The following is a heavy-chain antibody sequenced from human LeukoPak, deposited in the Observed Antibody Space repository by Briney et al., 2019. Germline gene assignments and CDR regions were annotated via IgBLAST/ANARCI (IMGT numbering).Heavy chain of an antibody. J-gene: IGHJ4*02. V-gene: IGHV3-21*01. CDR1: GFAFSSYS. D-gene: IGHD4-23*01. CDR2: ISSSSSYI. CDR3: ARDEIYGGNSAIIDY. Sequence: GGSLRLSCAASGFAFSSYSMNWVRRAPGKGLEWVSSISSSSSYIYYADSVKGRFTISRDNAKNSLYLQMNSLGAEDTAVYYCARDEIYGGNSAIIDYWGQGTLVTVSS.